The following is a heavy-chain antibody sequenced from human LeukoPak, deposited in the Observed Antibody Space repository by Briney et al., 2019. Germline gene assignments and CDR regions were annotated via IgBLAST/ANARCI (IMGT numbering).Heavy chain of an antibody. V-gene: IGHV3-7*04. J-gene: IGHJ4*02. D-gene: IGHD5-12*01. CDR3: ARKVATHDS. Sequence: GGSLRLSCAASGFTFSNYWMTWVRQAPGKGLEWVANINQDGSEKYYVDSVKGRFTISRDNAKNSLYLQVNSLRAEDTPVYYCARKVATHDSWGQGTLVTVSS. CDR2: INQDGSEK. CDR1: GFTFSNYW.